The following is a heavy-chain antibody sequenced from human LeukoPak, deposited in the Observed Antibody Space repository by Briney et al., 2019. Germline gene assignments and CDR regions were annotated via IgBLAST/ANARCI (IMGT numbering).Heavy chain of an antibody. Sequence: GGSLRLSCAASGFTFSSYWMHWVRQAPGKGLVWVSRINSDGSSTSYADSVKGRFTISRDNAKNTLYLQMNSLRAEDTAVYYCARAVLLRFLEWLLFGPFDYWGQGTLVTVSS. V-gene: IGHV3-74*01. CDR3: ARAVLLRFLEWLLFGPFDY. J-gene: IGHJ4*02. D-gene: IGHD3-3*01. CDR1: GFTFSSYW. CDR2: INSDGSST.